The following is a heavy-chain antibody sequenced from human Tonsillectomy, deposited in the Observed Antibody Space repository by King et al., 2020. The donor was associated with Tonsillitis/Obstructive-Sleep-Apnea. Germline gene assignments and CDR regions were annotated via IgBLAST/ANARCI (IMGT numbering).Heavy chain of an antibody. D-gene: IGHD4-11*01. CDR2: IWYDGSNK. Sequence: VQLVESWGGVVQPWRSLRLSCAASGFTFISCGMHWVCQAPGKGLELVAVIWYDGSNKYYADSVKGRFTISRDNSKNTLYLQMNSLRAEDTAVYYCAREPLVTTKVYYFDYWGQGTLVTVSS. CDR1: GFTFISCG. CDR3: AREPLVTTKVYYFDY. V-gene: IGHV3-33*01. J-gene: IGHJ4*02.